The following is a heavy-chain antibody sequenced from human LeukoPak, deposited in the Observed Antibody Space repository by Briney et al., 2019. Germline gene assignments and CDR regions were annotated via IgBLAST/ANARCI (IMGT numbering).Heavy chain of an antibody. V-gene: IGHV3-74*01. CDR3: ARGPPWYFDL. J-gene: IGHJ2*01. CDR1: GFTFSSYW. Sequence: GGSLRLSCAASGFTFSSYWMHWLRQAPGKGLVWVSRINCDGSSTAYADSVKGRFTISRHNAKNTLYPQMNSLTAEDTAVYYCARGPPWYFDLWGRGTLVTVSS. CDR2: INCDGSST. D-gene: IGHD6-25*01.